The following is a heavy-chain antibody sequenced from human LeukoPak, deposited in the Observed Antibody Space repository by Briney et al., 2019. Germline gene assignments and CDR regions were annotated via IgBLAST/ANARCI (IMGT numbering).Heavy chain of an antibody. Sequence: GRSLRLSCAASGFTFDDYAMHWVRQAPGKGLEWVSGISWNSGSIGYADSVKGRFTISRDNTKNSLYLQMNSLRAEDMASYYCAKDGSSGWDDAFDIWGQGTMVTVSS. V-gene: IGHV3-9*03. J-gene: IGHJ3*02. CDR3: AKDGSSGWDDAFDI. CDR1: GFTFDDYA. CDR2: ISWNSGSI. D-gene: IGHD6-19*01.